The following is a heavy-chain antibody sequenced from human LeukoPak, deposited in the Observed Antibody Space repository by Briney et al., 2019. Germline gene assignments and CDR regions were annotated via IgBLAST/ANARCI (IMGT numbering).Heavy chain of an antibody. J-gene: IGHJ6*03. D-gene: IGHD3-3*01. CDR3: ASSDFWSGYYRNYYYYLDV. CDR1: GGSFSGYY. CDR2: INHSGST. Sequence: PSETLSLTCAVYGGSFSGYYWSWIRQPPGKGLEWIGEINHSGSTNYNPSLKSRVTISVDTSKNQCSLKLSSVSAADTAVSYCASSDFWSGYYRNYYYYLDVWGKGTTVTVSS. V-gene: IGHV4-34*01.